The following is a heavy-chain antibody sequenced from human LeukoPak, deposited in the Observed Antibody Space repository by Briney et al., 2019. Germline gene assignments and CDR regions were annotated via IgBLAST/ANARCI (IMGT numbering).Heavy chain of an antibody. J-gene: IGHJ4*02. D-gene: IGHD6-19*01. CDR2: FDPEDGET. Sequence: ASVKVSCKVSGYTLTELSMHWVRQAPGKGLEWMGGFDPEDGETIYAQKFQGRATMTEDTSTDTAYMELSSLRSEDTAVYYCATALRGKRQWLAPFDYWGQGTLVTVSS. V-gene: IGHV1-24*01. CDR1: GYTLTELS. CDR3: ATALRGKRQWLAPFDY.